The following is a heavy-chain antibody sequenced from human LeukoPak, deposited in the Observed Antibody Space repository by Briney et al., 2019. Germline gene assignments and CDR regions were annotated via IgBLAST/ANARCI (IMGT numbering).Heavy chain of an antibody. V-gene: IGHV1-18*01. CDR1: GYTFTSYG. J-gene: IGHJ4*02. Sequence: ASVKVSCKASGYTFTSYGIRWVRQAPGQGLEWMGWISAYNGNTNYAQKLQGRVTMTTDTSTSTAYMELRSLRSDDTAVYYCARDSSIVATLANFDYWGQGTLVTVSS. D-gene: IGHD5-12*01. CDR3: ARDSSIVATLANFDY. CDR2: ISAYNGNT.